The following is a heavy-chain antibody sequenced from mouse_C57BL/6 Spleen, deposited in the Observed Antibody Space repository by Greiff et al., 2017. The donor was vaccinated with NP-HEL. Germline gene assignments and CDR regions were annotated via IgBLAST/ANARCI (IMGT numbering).Heavy chain of an antibody. V-gene: IGHV7-3*01. CDR2: IRNKANGYTT. CDR3: ARYLSSPYAMDY. J-gene: IGHJ4*01. D-gene: IGHD1-1*01. CDR1: GFTFTDYY. Sequence: EVQGVESGGGLVQPGGSLSLSCAASGFTFTDYYMSWVRQPPGKALEWLGFIRNKANGYTTEYSASVKGRFTISRDNSQSILYLQMNALRAEDSATYYCARYLSSPYAMDYWGQGTSVTVSS.